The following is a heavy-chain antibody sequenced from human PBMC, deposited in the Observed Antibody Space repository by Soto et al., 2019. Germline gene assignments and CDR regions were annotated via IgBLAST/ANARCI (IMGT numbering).Heavy chain of an antibody. Sequence: PGESLKISCKGSGYSFTSYWSSWVRQMPGKGLEWMGRIDPSDSYTNYSPSFQGHVTISADKSISTAYLQWSSLKASDTAMYYCARLAMATRRGYYGMDVWGQGTTVTVSS. CDR1: GYSFTSYW. CDR3: ARLAMATRRGYYGMDV. J-gene: IGHJ6*02. CDR2: IDPSDSYT. V-gene: IGHV5-10-1*01. D-gene: IGHD5-12*01.